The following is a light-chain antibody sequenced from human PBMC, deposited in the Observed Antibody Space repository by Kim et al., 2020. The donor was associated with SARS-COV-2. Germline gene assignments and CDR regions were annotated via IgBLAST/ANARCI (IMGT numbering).Light chain of an antibody. Sequence: QSALTQPPSVSGSPGQSVTISCIGSTSDIGNYNRVSWYQQSPGTAPKLLIYEVTKRPSGVPDRFSGSKSDNTASLTISGLQPEDEGDYSCFSFTSSGSFVFGTGTKVTVL. CDR1: TSDIGNYNR. J-gene: IGLJ1*01. V-gene: IGLV2-18*02. CDR3: FSFTSSGSFV. CDR2: EVT.